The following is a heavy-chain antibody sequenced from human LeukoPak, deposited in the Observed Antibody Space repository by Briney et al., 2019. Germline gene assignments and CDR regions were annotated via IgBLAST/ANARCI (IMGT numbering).Heavy chain of an antibody. J-gene: IGHJ4*02. CDR1: GGSFGGYY. D-gene: IGHD3-10*01. Sequence: KPSETLSLTCAVYGGSFGGYYWSWIRQPPGKGLEWIGEINHSGSTNYNPSLKSRVTISVDTSKNQFSLKLSSVTAADTAVYYCARIITMVRGVIVYYFDYWGQGTLVTVSS. CDR3: ARIITMVRGVIVYYFDY. CDR2: INHSGST. V-gene: IGHV4-34*01.